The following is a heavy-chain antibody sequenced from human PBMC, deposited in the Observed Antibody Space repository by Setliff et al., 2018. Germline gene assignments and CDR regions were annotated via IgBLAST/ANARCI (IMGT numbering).Heavy chain of an antibody. V-gene: IGHV4-31*11. CDR2: IYYSGST. CDR1: GFSISSGYY. D-gene: IGHD6-19*01. J-gene: IGHJ2*01. Sequence: SLTCAVSGFSISSGYYWGWIRQPPGKGLEWIGYIYYSGSTYYNPSLKSRVTISLDTSKNQFSLELSSVTAADTAVYYCARSRTIAVKGGVFAVWGRGTLVTVSS. CDR3: ARSRTIAVKGGVFAV.